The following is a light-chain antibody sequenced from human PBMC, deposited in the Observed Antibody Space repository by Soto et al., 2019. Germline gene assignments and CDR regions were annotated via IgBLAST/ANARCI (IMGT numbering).Light chain of an antibody. Sequence: DIQMTQSPSSLSASVGDTITITCQASQRINCYVNWYLQKPGKAPDLLIYAASSLHSGVPSRYSGSVSGTNFPLTISSLQPVDFATYSCQQSYTTRLTFGGGTRVDI. J-gene: IGKJ4*01. CDR2: AAS. V-gene: IGKV1-39*01. CDR3: QQSYTTRLT. CDR1: QRINCY.